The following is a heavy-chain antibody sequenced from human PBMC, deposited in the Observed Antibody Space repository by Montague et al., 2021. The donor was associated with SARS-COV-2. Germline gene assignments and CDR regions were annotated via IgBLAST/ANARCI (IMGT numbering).Heavy chain of an antibody. D-gene: IGHD6-19*01. Sequence: SETLSLTCAVYDGSFSGYSWTWIRQPPGKGLEWIGSIYYRGSTYXNPSLKSRVIISVDTSKNQLSLTLTSVTAADTAVYYRATQEDPCGWFPGPFDFWGQGTLLSVSS. CDR3: ATQEDPCGWFPGPFDF. V-gene: IGHV4-34*01. CDR1: DGSFSGYS. CDR2: IYYRGST. J-gene: IGHJ4*02.